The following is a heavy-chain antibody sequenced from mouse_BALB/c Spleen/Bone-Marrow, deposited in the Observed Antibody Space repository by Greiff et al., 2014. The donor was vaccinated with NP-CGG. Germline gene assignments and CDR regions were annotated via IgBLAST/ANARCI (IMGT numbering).Heavy chain of an antibody. CDR2: IWGDGST. CDR1: GFSLTGYG. V-gene: IGHV2-6-7*01. Sequence: VMLVESGPGLVAPSQSLSITCTVSGFSLTGYGVSWVRQPPGKGLEWLGMIWGDGSTDYNSALESRLSINKDNSKSQVFLKMNSLQTDDTARYYCARDSFLITRALDYWGQGTSVTVSS. D-gene: IGHD2-4*01. J-gene: IGHJ4*01. CDR3: ARDSFLITRALDY.